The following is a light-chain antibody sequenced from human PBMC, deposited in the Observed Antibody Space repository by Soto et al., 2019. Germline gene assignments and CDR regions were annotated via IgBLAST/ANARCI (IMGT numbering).Light chain of an antibody. J-gene: IGKJ3*01. Sequence: EIVLTQSPGTLSLSPGERANLSCRASQSVSSNNLAWYQQRPGQAPRVVIYGASTRATGIPERFSGSGYRTDFTLTISRLEPEDFAVYYCQQYGRSPFTFGPGTKVQIQ. CDR2: GAS. V-gene: IGKV3-20*01. CDR1: QSVSSNN. CDR3: QQYGRSPFT.